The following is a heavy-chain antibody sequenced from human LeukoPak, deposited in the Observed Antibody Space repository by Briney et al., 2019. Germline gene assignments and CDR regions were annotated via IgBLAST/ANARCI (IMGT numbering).Heavy chain of an antibody. Sequence: ASVKVSCKASGYTFTGYYMHWVRQAPGQGLGWMGRINPNSGGTNYAQKFQGRVTMTRDTSISTAYMDLSSLRSEDTALYYCARGGYSYGDNPDYWGQGTLVTVSS. J-gene: IGHJ4*02. D-gene: IGHD5-18*01. CDR1: GYTFTGYY. CDR2: INPNSGGT. CDR3: ARGGYSYGDNPDY. V-gene: IGHV1-2*06.